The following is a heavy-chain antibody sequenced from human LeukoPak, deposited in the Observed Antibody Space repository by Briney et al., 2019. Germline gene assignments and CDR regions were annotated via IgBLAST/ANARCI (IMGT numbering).Heavy chain of an antibody. CDR3: ASRTDYYDSSGYLGDY. CDR2: ISSSGSTI. D-gene: IGHD3-22*01. V-gene: IGHV3-11*04. Sequence: PSETLSLTCAAYGVSFSGYCWRWIRQPPGKGLEWVSYISSSGSTIYYADSVKGRFTISRDNAKNSLYLQMNSLRAEDTAVYYCASRTDYYDSSGYLGDYWGQGTLVTVSS. J-gene: IGHJ4*02. CDR1: GVSFSGYC.